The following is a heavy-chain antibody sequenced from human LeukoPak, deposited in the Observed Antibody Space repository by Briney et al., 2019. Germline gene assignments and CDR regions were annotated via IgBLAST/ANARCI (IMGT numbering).Heavy chain of an antibody. CDR3: ARDSRLLYDILTGCYDY. J-gene: IGHJ4*02. CDR2: INGGGSPI. Sequence: GGSLRLSCAASGFIFSRDSMNWVRQAPGKGLEWVAYINGGGSPIYYADSVKGRFTISRDNAKNSLYLQMNSLRAEDTAVYYCARDSRLLYDILTGCYDYWGQGTLVTVSS. D-gene: IGHD3-9*01. V-gene: IGHV3-48*04. CDR1: GFIFSRDS.